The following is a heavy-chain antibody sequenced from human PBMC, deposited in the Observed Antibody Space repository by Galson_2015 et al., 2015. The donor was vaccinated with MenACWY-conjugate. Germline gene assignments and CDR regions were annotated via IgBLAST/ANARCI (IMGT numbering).Heavy chain of an antibody. CDR1: GFSLSTSGMC. CDR3: ARILLDDILTGYAFDY. J-gene: IGHJ4*02. Sequence: PALVKPTQTLTLTCTFSGFSLSTSGMCVSWIRQPPGKALEWLARIDWDDDKYYSTSLKTRLTISKDTSKNQVVLTMTNMDPVDTATYYCARILLDDILTGYAFDYWGQGTLVTVSS. CDR2: IDWDDDK. D-gene: IGHD3-9*01. V-gene: IGHV2-70*11.